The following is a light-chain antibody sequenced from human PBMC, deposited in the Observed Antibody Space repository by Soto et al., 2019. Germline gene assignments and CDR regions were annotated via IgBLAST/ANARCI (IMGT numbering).Light chain of an antibody. Sequence: QSALTQPASVSGSPGQSITISCTGSSSDVGGYNYVSWYQQHPGKAPKLMIYEVINRPSGVSSRCSGSKSGNTASLTISGLQAEDEADYRCCSYTSTDTHLVFGGGTKVTVL. V-gene: IGLV2-14*01. J-gene: IGLJ3*02. CDR2: EVI. CDR1: SSDVGGYNY. CDR3: CSYTSTDTHLV.